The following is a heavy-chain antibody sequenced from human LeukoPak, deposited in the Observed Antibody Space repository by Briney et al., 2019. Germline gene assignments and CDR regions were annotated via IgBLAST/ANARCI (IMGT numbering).Heavy chain of an antibody. CDR2: INHSGST. CDR3: ARKYWRPIVVVIRTAGYFDL. CDR1: GGSFSGYY. Sequence: KPSETLSRTCAVYGGSFSGYYWSWIRQPPGKGLEWIGEINHSGSTNYNPSLKSRVTISVDTSKNQFSLKLSSVTAADTAVYYCARKYWRPIVVVIRTAGYFDLWGRGTLVTVSS. V-gene: IGHV4-34*01. D-gene: IGHD3-22*01. J-gene: IGHJ2*01.